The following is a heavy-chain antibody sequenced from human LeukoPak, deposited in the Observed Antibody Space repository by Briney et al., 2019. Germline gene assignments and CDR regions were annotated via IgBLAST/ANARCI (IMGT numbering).Heavy chain of an antibody. J-gene: IGHJ5*02. V-gene: IGHV3-30*02. CDR3: AKEIAAASENWFDP. D-gene: IGHD6-13*01. CDR2: IRYDGSNK. Sequence: PGGSLRLSCAASGFTFSSYGMHWVRQAPGKGLEWVAFIRYDGSNKYYADSVKGRFTISRDNSKNTLYLQMNSLRAEDTAVYYCAKEIAAASENWFDPWGQGTLVTVSS. CDR1: GFTFSSYG.